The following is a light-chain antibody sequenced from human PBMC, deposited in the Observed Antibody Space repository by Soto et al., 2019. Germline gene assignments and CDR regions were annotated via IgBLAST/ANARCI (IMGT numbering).Light chain of an antibody. CDR2: EVS. CDR1: SSDVGGYNF. CDR3: SSYAGSNNVV. J-gene: IGLJ2*01. Sequence: QSALTQPPSASGSPGQSVTISCTGTSSDVGGYNFVSWYQLHPGKAPKLMIYEVSKRPSGVPDRFSGSKSGNTASLTVSGLQAEDEADYYCSSYAGSNNVVFGGVTKLTVL. V-gene: IGLV2-8*01.